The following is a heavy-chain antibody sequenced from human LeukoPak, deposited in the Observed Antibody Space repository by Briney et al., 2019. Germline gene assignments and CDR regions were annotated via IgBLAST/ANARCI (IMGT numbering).Heavy chain of an antibody. CDR1: GFTFSSFE. CDR2: ISGTDSTT. V-gene: IGHV3-48*03. Sequence: GGSLRLSCAASGFTFSSFEMNWVRQAPGKGLEWVSYISGTDSTTFYADSVKGRFTISRDNAKNSLYLQMNSLRAEDTAVYYCARVARFYYDGTGYYPHLDSWGQGTLVTVSS. CDR3: ARVARFYYDGTGYYPHLDS. D-gene: IGHD3-22*01. J-gene: IGHJ4*02.